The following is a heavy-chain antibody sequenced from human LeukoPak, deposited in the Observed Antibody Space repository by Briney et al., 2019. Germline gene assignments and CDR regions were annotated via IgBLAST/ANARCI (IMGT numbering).Heavy chain of an antibody. D-gene: IGHD3-10*01. J-gene: IGHJ4*02. Sequence: PGGSLRLSCAASGFTFSNAWTSWVRQAPGKGLEWVGRIKSKTDGGTTDYAAPVKGRFTISRDDSKNTLYLQMNSLKTEDTAVYYCTTASKSGYFDYWGQGTLVTVSS. CDR1: GFTFSNAW. CDR2: IKSKTDGGTT. V-gene: IGHV3-15*01. CDR3: TTASKSGYFDY.